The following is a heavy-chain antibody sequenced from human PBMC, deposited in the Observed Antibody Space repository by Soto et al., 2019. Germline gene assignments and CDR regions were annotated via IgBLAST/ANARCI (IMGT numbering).Heavy chain of an antibody. J-gene: IGHJ4*02. CDR1: GFVFSDFQ. V-gene: IGHV3-21*01. CDR2: ITGTSAFT. D-gene: IGHD3-16*01. CDR3: ARDNLAFQGAFDL. Sequence: SXGSLRLSCAASGFVFSDFQFNWVRQAPGGGLEWLSSITGTSAFTEYAESIEGRFTISRDNPNKLLFLHMDNLRPEDTAVYYFARDNLAFQGAFDLWGQGTLVTVSS.